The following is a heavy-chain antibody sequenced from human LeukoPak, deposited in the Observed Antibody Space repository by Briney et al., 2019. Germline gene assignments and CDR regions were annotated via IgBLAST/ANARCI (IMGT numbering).Heavy chain of an antibody. D-gene: IGHD3-16*01. CDR1: GFTFSSYA. V-gene: IGHV3-23*01. Sequence: SGGSLRLSCAASGFTFSSYAMSWVRQAPGKGLEWVSAISGSGGSTCYADSVKGRFTISRDNAKNSLYLQMNSLRAEDTAVYYCARVPFYDYVWGSFIFDYWGQGTLVTVSS. CDR3: ARVPFYDYVWGSFIFDY. J-gene: IGHJ4*02. CDR2: ISGSGGST.